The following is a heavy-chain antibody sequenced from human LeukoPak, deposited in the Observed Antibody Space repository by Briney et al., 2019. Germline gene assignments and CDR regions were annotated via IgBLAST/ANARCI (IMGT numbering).Heavy chain of an antibody. CDR3: ARKVVKYSSGWTGYFDY. CDR2: IYYSGST. CDR1: GGSISSYY. J-gene: IGHJ4*02. D-gene: IGHD6-19*01. V-gene: IGHV4-59*12. Sequence: PSETLSLTCTVSGGSISSYYWSWIRQPPGKGLEWIGYIYYSGSTNYNPSLKSRVTISVDTSKNQFSLKLSSVTAADTAVYYCARKVVKYSSGWTGYFDYWGQGTLVTVSS.